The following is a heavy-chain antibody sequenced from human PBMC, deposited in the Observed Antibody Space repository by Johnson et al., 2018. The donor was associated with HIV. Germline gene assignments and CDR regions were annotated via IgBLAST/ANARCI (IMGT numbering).Heavy chain of an antibody. CDR3: ARDPGLYYDIWVSAFDI. D-gene: IGHD3/OR15-3a*01. CDR1: GFTVSSNY. J-gene: IGHJ3*02. CDR2: ISSSGSTR. Sequence: QVQLVESGGRVVQPGRSLRLSCAASGFTVSSNYMSWVRQAPGKGLEWVSYISSSGSTRYYADSVKGRFTISTDNAKNSLYLQMNSLRVDDTAVYYCARDPGLYYDIWVSAFDIWGQGTMVTVSS. V-gene: IGHV3-11*04.